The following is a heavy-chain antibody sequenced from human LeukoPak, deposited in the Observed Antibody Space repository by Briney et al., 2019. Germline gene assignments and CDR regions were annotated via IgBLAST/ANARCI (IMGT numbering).Heavy chain of an antibody. Sequence: PSETLSLTCTVSGGSISSYYWSWIRQPPGKGLEWIGRIYTSGSTNYNPSLKSRVTMSVDTSKNQFSLKLSSVTAADTAVYYCARGPYDSSGYPRGPFDYWGQGTLVTVSS. D-gene: IGHD3-22*01. CDR3: ARGPYDSSGYPRGPFDY. J-gene: IGHJ4*02. CDR2: IYTSGST. V-gene: IGHV4-4*07. CDR1: GGSISSYY.